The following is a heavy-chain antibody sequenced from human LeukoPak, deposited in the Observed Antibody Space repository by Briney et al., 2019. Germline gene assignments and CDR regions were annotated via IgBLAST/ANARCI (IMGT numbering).Heavy chain of an antibody. Sequence: GGSLRLSCGASGLTFRNDWMNWVRQAPGKGLEWVSRIEHDGSRTAYADSVTGRFTISRDNARNMVYLQMNSLRAEDTAVYYCAIDLGGGRGTLVSVSS. CDR3: AIDLG. V-gene: IGHV3-74*01. J-gene: IGHJ4*02. CDR1: GLTFRNDW. CDR2: IEHDGSRT.